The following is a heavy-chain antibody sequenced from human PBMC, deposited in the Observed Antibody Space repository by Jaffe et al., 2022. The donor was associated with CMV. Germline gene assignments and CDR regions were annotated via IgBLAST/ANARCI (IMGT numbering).Heavy chain of an antibody. D-gene: IGHD1-1*01. J-gene: IGHJ4*02. CDR2: INHSGST. CDR3: ARGPGNRSFEGTNYDY. CDR1: GGSFSGYY. V-gene: IGHV4-34*01. Sequence: QVQLQQWGAGLLKPSETLSLTCAVYGGSFSGYYWSWIRQPPGKGLEWIGEINHSGSTNYNPSLKSRVTISVDTSKNQFSLKLSSVTAADTAVYYCARGPGNRSFEGTNYDYWGQGTLVTVSS.